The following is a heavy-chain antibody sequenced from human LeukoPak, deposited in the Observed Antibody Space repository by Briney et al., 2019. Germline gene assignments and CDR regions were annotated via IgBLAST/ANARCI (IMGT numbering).Heavy chain of an antibody. CDR1: GGSINYYY. CDR3: ARDSTPYGHSGY. V-gene: IGHV4-59*01. D-gene: IGHD4-17*01. CDR2: IYYSGST. Sequence: PSETLSLTCSVSGGSINYYYWRWIRQPPGKGLEWIGYIYYSGSTNYNPSLKSRVTISVDTSKNQFSLNLSSVTAADTAVYFCARDSTPYGHSGYWGQGTLVTVSS. J-gene: IGHJ4*02.